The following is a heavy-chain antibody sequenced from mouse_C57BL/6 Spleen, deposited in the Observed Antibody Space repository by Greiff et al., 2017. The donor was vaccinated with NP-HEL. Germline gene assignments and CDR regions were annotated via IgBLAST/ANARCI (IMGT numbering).Heavy chain of an antibody. CDR1: GFNIKDDY. Sequence: EVQLQQSGAELVRPGASVELSCTASGFNIKDDYMHWVKQRPEQGLEWIGWIDPENGDTEYASKFQGKATITADTSSNTAYLQLSSLTSEDTAVYYCTTEAGTNYWGQGTTLTVSS. V-gene: IGHV14-4*01. D-gene: IGHD4-1*01. J-gene: IGHJ2*01. CDR2: IDPENGDT. CDR3: TTEAGTNY.